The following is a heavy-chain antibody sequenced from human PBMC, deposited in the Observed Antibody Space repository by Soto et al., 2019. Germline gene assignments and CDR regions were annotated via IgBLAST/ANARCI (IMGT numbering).Heavy chain of an antibody. CDR2: TSGSGGST. V-gene: IGHV3-23*01. D-gene: IGHD5-12*01. Sequence: EVQLLESGGGLVQPGGSLRLSCAASGFTFSSCAMTWVRQAPGKGLEWVSATSGSGGSTYYADSVKGRFTISRDNSKNTLYLQMNSLRAEDTAVYYCAKDQVDVVATSKDAFDVWGQGTVVAVSS. CDR3: AKDQVDVVATSKDAFDV. J-gene: IGHJ3*01. CDR1: GFTFSSCA.